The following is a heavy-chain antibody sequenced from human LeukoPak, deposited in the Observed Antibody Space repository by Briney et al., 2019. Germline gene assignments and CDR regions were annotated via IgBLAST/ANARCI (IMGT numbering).Heavy chain of an antibody. CDR1: GFSLSTIGVG. CDR3: AHDRAGIGFDP. V-gene: IGHV2-5*01. CDR2: IYWNDNK. Sequence: SGPTLVNPTQTLTLTCTFSGFSLSTIGVGVTWVRQPPGKALEWLGLIYWNDNKHYSLSLKTRLTITKDTSKKQVVLTMTNMDPADTATYYCAHDRAGIGFDPWGQGTLVTVSS. J-gene: IGHJ5*02. D-gene: IGHD3-22*01.